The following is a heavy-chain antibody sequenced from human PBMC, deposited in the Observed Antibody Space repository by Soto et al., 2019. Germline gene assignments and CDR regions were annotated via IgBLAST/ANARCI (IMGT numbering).Heavy chain of an antibody. D-gene: IGHD1-26*01. Sequence: ASVKVSCKSSGYSFTQYVIHWVRQAPGQRLEWMGWISGDDGNTYYAQNFQGRVTMTTDTSTSTAYMELRSLRSDDTAVFYCVRDWATTNYYYYGMDVWGQGTTVTVSS. CDR3: VRDWATTNYYYYGMDV. CDR2: ISGDDGNT. V-gene: IGHV1-18*01. CDR1: GYSFTQYV. J-gene: IGHJ6*02.